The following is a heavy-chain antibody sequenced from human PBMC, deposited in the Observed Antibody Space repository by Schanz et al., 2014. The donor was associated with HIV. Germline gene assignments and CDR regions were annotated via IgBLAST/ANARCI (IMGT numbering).Heavy chain of an antibody. CDR3: TRSRYELHWLDL. CDR2: IKPNSGET. D-gene: IGHD5-12*01. CDR1: GYTFIDYF. V-gene: IGHV1-2*02. Sequence: QVQLVQSGAEVKKPGASVKVSCKASGYTFIDYFMHWVRQAPGQGLEWMGWIKPNSGETKFARKFQGRVTMTRDTSINTAYTELRRLTYDDTAVYYCTRSRYELHWLDLWGQGTLVTVSS. J-gene: IGHJ5*02.